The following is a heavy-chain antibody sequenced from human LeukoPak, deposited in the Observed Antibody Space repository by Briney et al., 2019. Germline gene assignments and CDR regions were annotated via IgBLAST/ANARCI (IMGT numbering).Heavy chain of an antibody. V-gene: IGHV3-66*01. CDR2: IYSGGTT. D-gene: IGHD1-26*01. CDR3: ARVRVGPYPGTYY. J-gene: IGHJ4*02. Sequence: GGSLRLSCAASGFTVSSNYMSWVRQAPGKGLEWVSVIYSGGTTYYEDSVKGSFTISRDNSKNTLYLQMNTLRVEDTAVYYCARVRVGPYPGTYYWGQGTLVTVSS. CDR1: GFTVSSNY.